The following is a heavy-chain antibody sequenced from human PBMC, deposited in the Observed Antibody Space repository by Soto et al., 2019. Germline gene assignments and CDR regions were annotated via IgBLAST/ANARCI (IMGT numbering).Heavy chain of an antibody. CDR1: GFTFSSYS. Sequence: GGSLRLSCAASGFTFSSYSMNWVRQAPGKGLEWVSYISSSSSTIYYADSVKGRFTISRDNAKNSLYLQMNSLRAEDTAVYYCGRDQGLWLLALNYFDYGGQGTLVTVSS. CDR3: GRDQGLWLLALNYFDY. V-gene: IGHV3-48*01. CDR2: ISSSSSTI. J-gene: IGHJ4*02. D-gene: IGHD5-18*01.